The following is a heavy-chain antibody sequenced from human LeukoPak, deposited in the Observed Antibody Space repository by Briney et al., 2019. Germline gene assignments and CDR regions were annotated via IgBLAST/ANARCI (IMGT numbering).Heavy chain of an antibody. D-gene: IGHD1-1*01. CDR3: AKVDDNGY. Sequence: PGGSLRLSCAASGFTFSAYAMYWVRQAPGKGLEWVAIISYDGSNKYYADSVKGRFTISRDNAKNSLYLQMNSLRAEDTAVYYCAKVDDNGYWGQGTLVTVSS. V-gene: IGHV3-30-3*01. J-gene: IGHJ4*02. CDR1: GFTFSAYA. CDR2: ISYDGSNK.